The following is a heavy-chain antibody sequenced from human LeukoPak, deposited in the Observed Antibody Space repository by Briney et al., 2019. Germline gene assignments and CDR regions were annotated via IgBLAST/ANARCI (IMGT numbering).Heavy chain of an antibody. Sequence: ASVKVSCKASGYTFTSYDINWVRQAPGQGLEWMGIINPSGGSTSYAQKFQGRVTMTRDTSTSTVYMELSSLRSEDTAVYYCARGGDIVVVPAGGGYYYGMDVWGQGTTVTVSS. CDR1: GYTFTSYD. CDR3: ARGGDIVVVPAGGGYYYGMDV. D-gene: IGHD2-2*01. V-gene: IGHV1-46*01. J-gene: IGHJ6*02. CDR2: INPSGGST.